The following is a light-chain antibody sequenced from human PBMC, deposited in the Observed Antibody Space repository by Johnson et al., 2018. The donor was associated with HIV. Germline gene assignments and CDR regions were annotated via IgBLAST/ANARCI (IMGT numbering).Light chain of an antibody. J-gene: IGLJ1*01. CDR2: DNN. CDR3: GAWDSSLSSYV. V-gene: IGLV1-51*01. Sequence: QSVLTQPPSVSAAPGQKVTISCSGSSSNIGNNYVSWYQQIPGTAPKLLIYDNNKRPSGIPDRFSGSKSGTSATLGITGLQTEDEADYYCGAWDSSLSSYVFGTGTKVTVL. CDR1: SSNIGNNY.